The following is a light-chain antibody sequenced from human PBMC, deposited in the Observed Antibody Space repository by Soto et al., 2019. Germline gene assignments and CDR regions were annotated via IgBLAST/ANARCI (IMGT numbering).Light chain of an antibody. CDR3: RPVSNWPPLT. CDR2: DAS. CDR1: QSISSS. V-gene: IGKV3-11*01. Sequence: EILLTQSPATLSLSPGKRATLSCRASQSISSSLAWYQQKPGQAPRLLIYDASKRATGIPARFSGSGAGTDFPLHLSRREPEDFAVYYCRPVSNWPPLTFGPGTKVDFK. J-gene: IGKJ3*01.